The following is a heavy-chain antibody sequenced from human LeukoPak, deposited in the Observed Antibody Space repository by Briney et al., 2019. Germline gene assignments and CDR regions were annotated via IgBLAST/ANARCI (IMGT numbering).Heavy chain of an antibody. J-gene: IGHJ4*02. CDR1: GFTFSSYS. Sequence: GGSLRLSCAASGFTFSSYSMNWVRQAPGKGLEWVSSISSSSSYIYYADSVKGRFTISRDNSKNTLYLQMNSLRAEDTAVYYCAKEMKRRDGYNSNYWGQGTLVTVSS. CDR3: AKEMKRRDGYNSNY. D-gene: IGHD5-24*01. CDR2: ISSSSSYI. V-gene: IGHV3-21*01.